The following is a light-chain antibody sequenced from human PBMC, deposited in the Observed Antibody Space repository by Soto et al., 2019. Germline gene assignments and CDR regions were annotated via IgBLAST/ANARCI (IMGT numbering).Light chain of an antibody. CDR3: SSYSSSTTHVG. V-gene: IGLV2-14*03. CDR1: STDVGDFNY. J-gene: IGLJ2*01. CDR2: DVT. Sequence: QSVLTQPASVSGSPGRSVTISCTGTSTDVGDFNYVSWYQHLPGRAPKLIIYDVTNRPSGISYRFSASKSGRTASLTISGLQAEDEADYDCSSYSSSTTHVGFGGGTKVTVL.